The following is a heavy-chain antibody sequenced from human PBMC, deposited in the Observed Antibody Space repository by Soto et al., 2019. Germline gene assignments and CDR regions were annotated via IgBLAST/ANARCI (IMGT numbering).Heavy chain of an antibody. CDR2: MYWDDDK. V-gene: IGHV2-5*02. CDR1: GFSRSTSGVG. Sequence: QITLKESGPTLVKPTQTLTLTCTYSGFSRSTSGVGLGWIRQPPGKALEWLALMYWDDDKRYSPSLKSRLTITKDSSKNQVVPTMANMDPVDTATYYCAHRRSGASNFYYWGQGTLVTVSS. D-gene: IGHD1-26*01. CDR3: AHRRSGASNFYY. J-gene: IGHJ4*02.